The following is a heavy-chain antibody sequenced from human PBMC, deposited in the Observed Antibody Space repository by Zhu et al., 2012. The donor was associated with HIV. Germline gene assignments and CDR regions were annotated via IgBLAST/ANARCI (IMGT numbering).Heavy chain of an antibody. CDR1: GASVTSGDNY. CDR3: ARLGYFGSGTYWFDP. J-gene: IGHJ5*02. CDR2: IYFSGST. V-gene: IGHV4-30-4*08. D-gene: IGHD3-10*01. Sequence: QVQLQESGPRLVKPSQTLSLSCAVSGASVTSGDNYWSWIRQPPGEGLEWIGHIYFSGSTYYNASLKSRATISADKSNNHFSLSLTSVTAADTAVYFCARLGYFGSGTYWFDPWGPEFWPPSPQ.